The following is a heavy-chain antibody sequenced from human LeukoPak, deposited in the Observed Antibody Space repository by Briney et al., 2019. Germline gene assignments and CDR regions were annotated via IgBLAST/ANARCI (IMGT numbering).Heavy chain of an antibody. D-gene: IGHD4-23*01. Sequence: GGSLRLSCAASGFTFSSYAMHWVRQAPGKGLEWVAVISYDGSNKYYADSVKGRFTISRDNSKNTLYLQMNSLRAEDTAVYYCVTSGGLYYFDYWGQGTLVTVSS. V-gene: IGHV3-30-3*01. CDR3: VTSGGLYYFDY. J-gene: IGHJ4*02. CDR1: GFTFSSYA. CDR2: ISYDGSNK.